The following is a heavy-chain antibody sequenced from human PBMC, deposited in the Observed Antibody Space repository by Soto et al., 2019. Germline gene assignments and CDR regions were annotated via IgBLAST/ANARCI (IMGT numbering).Heavy chain of an antibody. Sequence: QVQLVQSGPDLKRPGASMKVSCKASGYTFTSYGISWVRQAPGQGLEWMAWISPLKGRTQYSQKAQGRVTLSTDTSSNTAYMETPTLRVDDTAVYYCAMDYGDRPEYFKHWGQGTLVTVS. CDR3: AMDYGDRPEYFKH. J-gene: IGHJ1*01. D-gene: IGHD4-17*01. CDR2: ISPLKGRT. V-gene: IGHV1-18*04. CDR1: GYTFTSYG.